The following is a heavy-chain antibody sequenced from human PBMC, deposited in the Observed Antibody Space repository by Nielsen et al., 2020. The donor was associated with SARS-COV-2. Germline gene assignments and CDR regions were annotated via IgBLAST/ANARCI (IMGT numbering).Heavy chain of an antibody. D-gene: IGHD6-19*01. J-gene: IGHJ6*02. CDR2: IWYDGSNK. Sequence: GESLKISCAASGFTFSSYGMHWVRQAPSKGLEWVAVIWYDGSNKYYADSVKGRFTISRDNSKNTLYLQMNSLRAEDTAVYYCARDRGIAVAGLYYYGMDVWGQGTTVTVSS. CDR3: ARDRGIAVAGLYYYGMDV. CDR1: GFTFSSYG. V-gene: IGHV3-33*01.